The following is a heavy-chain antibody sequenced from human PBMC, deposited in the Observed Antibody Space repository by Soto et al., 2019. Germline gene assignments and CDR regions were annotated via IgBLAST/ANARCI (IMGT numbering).Heavy chain of an antibody. Sequence: SETLSLTCVVSGSSISTDFYWGWIRQAPGKALEWIGSIYHSGTTYYNPSLRSRLTISVDTSNNQFSLMLRSVTAADTAVYHCARIGGESTTFYSRFDPWGQGSLVTVSS. J-gene: IGHJ5*02. CDR2: IYHSGTT. CDR1: GSSISTDFY. D-gene: IGHD2-2*02. V-gene: IGHV4-38-2*01. CDR3: ARIGGESTTFYSRFDP.